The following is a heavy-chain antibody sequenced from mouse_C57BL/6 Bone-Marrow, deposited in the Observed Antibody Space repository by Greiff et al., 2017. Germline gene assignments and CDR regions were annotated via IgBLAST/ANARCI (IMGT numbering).Heavy chain of an antibody. J-gene: IGHJ2*01. Sequence: EVQGVESGEGLVKPGGSLKLSCAASGFTFSSYAMSWVRQTPEKRLEWVAYISSGGDYIYYADPVKGRFTISRDNARNTLYLQMSSLKSEDTAMYYCTRDGYYGSSYYFDYWGQGTTLTVSS. CDR3: TRDGYYGSSYYFDY. CDR1: GFTFSSYA. V-gene: IGHV5-9-1*02. D-gene: IGHD1-1*01. CDR2: ISSGGDYI.